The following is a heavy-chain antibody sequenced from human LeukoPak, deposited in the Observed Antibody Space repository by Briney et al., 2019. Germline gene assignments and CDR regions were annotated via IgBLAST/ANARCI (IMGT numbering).Heavy chain of an antibody. CDR1: GFTFSSYE. J-gene: IGHJ4*02. Sequence: PGGSLRLSCAASGFTFSSYEMNWVRQAPGKGLEWVSYISSSGSTIYYADSVKGRFTISRDNAKNSLYLQMNSLRAEDTAVYYCARVKTMIVVVRLFDYWGQGTQVTVSS. CDR2: ISSSGSTI. D-gene: IGHD3-22*01. CDR3: ARVKTMIVVVRLFDY. V-gene: IGHV3-48*03.